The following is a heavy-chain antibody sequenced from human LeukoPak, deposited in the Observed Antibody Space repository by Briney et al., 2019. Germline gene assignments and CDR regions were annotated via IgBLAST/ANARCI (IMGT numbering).Heavy chain of an antibody. D-gene: IGHD5-18*01. J-gene: IGHJ3*01. Sequence: ASVTVSCTASGYTFINYDINWVRQATGQGLQWMGWMNPNTGKAVYAQSFQGRVTMTRNTSISTAYMELTSLRSDDTAVYYCARGGYSYGYSSSFDVWGHGTMVSVSS. V-gene: IGHV1-8*02. CDR2: MNPNTGKA. CDR3: ARGGYSYGYSSSFDV. CDR1: GYTFINYD.